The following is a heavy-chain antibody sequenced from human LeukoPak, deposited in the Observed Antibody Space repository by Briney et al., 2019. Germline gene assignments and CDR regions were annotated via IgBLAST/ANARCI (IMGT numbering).Heavy chain of an antibody. V-gene: IGHV4-4*07. CDR1: GGSISSYY. Sequence: SETLSLTCTVSGGSISSYYWSWIRQPAGRGLEWIGRIYTSGSTNYNPSLKSRVTMSVDTSKNQFSLKLSSVTAADTAVYYCARGLPTLDYGDYDDWFDPWGQGTLVTVSS. CDR3: ARGLPTLDYGDYDDWFDP. CDR2: IYTSGST. J-gene: IGHJ5*02. D-gene: IGHD4-17*01.